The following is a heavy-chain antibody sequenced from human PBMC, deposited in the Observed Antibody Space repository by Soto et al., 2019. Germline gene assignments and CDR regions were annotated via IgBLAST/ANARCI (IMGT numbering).Heavy chain of an antibody. CDR1: GFTFSSYA. V-gene: IGHV3-23*01. CDR2: ISGYGSST. Sequence: GGSLRLSCAASGFTFSSYAMSWVRQAPGEGLEWVSAISGYGSSTYYTDSVKGRFTISRDNSKNTLSLQMNSLRAEDTAVYYCSVVLLTTLTTGVDVWGKGTLVTVAS. CDR3: SVVLLTTLTTGVDV. D-gene: IGHD4-17*01. J-gene: IGHJ5*02.